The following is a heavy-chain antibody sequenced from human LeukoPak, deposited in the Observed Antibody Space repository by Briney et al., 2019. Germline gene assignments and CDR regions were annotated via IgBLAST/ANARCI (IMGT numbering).Heavy chain of an antibody. Sequence: GGSLRLSCAASGFTFSSYWMSWVRQAPGKGLEWVANIKQDGSEKYYVDSVKGRFTISRDNAKNSLYLQMNSLRAEDTAVYYCAREEGAYDSSGYSPDYWGQGTLVTVSS. D-gene: IGHD3-22*01. CDR1: GFTFSSYW. CDR3: AREEGAYDSSGYSPDY. J-gene: IGHJ4*02. CDR2: IKQDGSEK. V-gene: IGHV3-7*01.